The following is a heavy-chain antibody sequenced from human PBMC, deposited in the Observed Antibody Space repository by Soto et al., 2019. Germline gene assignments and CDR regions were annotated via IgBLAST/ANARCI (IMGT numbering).Heavy chain of an antibody. V-gene: IGHV4-39*01. CDR2: IYYTGSA. J-gene: IGHJ4*02. D-gene: IGHD3-3*01. Sequence: VSGVTIKNHTYHRTMKKQSPGEGLEWIGSIYYTGSAFYNPALKSRVTISVYTSKNQFSLKMDSVTAADTAVYFCAGPLLGGTILSVFDSWGRGILVTV. CDR1: GVTIKNHTYH. CDR3: AGPLLGGTILSVFDS.